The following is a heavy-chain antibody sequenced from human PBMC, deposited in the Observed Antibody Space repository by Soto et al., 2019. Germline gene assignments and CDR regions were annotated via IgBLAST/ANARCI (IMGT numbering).Heavy chain of an antibody. Sequence: QVQLVESGGGLAKPGGSLRLSCVASGFTFSDHYMTWIRQASGKGLEWLSYVSTSSSYTNYADSLKGRFTISRDNAMNSLALPTHSLRAEDTVVYYCASLRLTGYFDSGGQGTLVTVSS. V-gene: IGHV3-11*05. CDR2: VSTSSSYT. CDR3: ASLRLTGYFDS. J-gene: IGHJ4*02. CDR1: GFTFSDHY.